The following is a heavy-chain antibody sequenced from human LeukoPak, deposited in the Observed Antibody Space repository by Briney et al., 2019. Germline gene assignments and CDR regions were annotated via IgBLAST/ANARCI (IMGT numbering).Heavy chain of an antibody. V-gene: IGHV4-39*01. CDR2: IYYSGST. J-gene: IGHJ4*02. D-gene: IGHD3-22*01. CDR1: GGSISSSSYY. Sequence: SETLSLTCTVSGGSISSSSYYWGWIRQPPGKGLEWIGSIYYSGSTYYNPSLKSRVTISVDTSKNQFSLKLSPVTAADTAVYYCATSIETMIVLGGYWGQGTLVTVSS. CDR3: ATSIETMIVLGGY.